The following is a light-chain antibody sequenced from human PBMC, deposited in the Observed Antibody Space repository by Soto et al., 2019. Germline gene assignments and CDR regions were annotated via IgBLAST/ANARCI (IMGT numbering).Light chain of an antibody. CDR3: CSYAGSYTWV. CDR2: DVN. V-gene: IGLV2-11*01. J-gene: IGLJ2*01. CDR1: SSDVVGYNH. Sequence: QSALTQPRSVSGSPGQSVTISCTGTSSDVVGYNHVSWYQQHPGKAPKLMIYDVNKRPSGVPDRFSGSKSGNTASLTISGLQAEDEADYYCCSYAGSYTWVFGGGTKLTVL.